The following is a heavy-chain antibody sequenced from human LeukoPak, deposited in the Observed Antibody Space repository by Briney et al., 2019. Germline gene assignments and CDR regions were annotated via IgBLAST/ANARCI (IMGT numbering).Heavy chain of an antibody. CDR2: LHHSGST. V-gene: IGHV4-38-2*02. CDR3: ATPHPYYDSSGYYPYFAY. D-gene: IGHD3-22*01. CDR1: GYSISSGYY. J-gene: IGHJ4*02. Sequence: PSETLSLTCTVSGYSISSGYYWSWIRQPPGKGLDWIGALHHSGSTNYHPSLKSGVTISVDTSKNQFSLKLSSVTAADTAVYYCATPHPYYDSSGYYPYFAYWGQGTLVTVSS.